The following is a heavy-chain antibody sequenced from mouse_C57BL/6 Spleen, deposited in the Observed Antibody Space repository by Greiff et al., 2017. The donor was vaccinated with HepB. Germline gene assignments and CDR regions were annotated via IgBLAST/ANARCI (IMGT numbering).Heavy chain of an antibody. D-gene: IGHD3-2*02. CDR1: GFTFSDYG. CDR3: ATLDSSGYVGFAY. Sequence: EVQLQESGGGLVQPGGSLKLSCAASGFTFSDYGMAWVRQAPRKGPEWVAFISNLAYSIYYADTVTGRFTISRENAKNTLYLEMSSLRSEDTAMYYCATLDSSGYVGFAYWGQGTLVTVSA. V-gene: IGHV5-15*01. J-gene: IGHJ3*01. CDR2: ISNLAYSI.